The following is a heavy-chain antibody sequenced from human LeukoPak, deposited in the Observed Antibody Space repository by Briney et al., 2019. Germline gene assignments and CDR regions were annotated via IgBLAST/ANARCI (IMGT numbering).Heavy chain of an antibody. CDR2: INSDGSST. CDR1: GFTFSSYW. CDR3: AKGPAGFHDYFDY. J-gene: IGHJ4*02. V-gene: IGHV3-74*01. Sequence: GGSLRLSCAASGFTFSSYWMHWVRQAPGKGLVWVSRINSDGSSTSYADSVKGRFTISRDNAKNTLYLQMNSLRAEDTAVYYCAKGPAGFHDYFDYWGQGTLVTVSS.